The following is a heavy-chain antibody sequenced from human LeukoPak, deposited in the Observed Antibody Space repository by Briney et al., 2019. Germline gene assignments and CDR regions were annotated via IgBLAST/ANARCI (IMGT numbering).Heavy chain of an antibody. Sequence: ASVTVSFKASGGTFTIYDINWVRQANGQGEEWMGWMNPNSGHTVYAQTFPGRVTIPRNPSISTAYMELSSLRSEDTAVYYCARAGGYCGRISCPYYFDYWGQGSLVAVSS. J-gene: IGHJ4*02. CDR1: GGTFTIYD. V-gene: IGHV1-8*01. CDR2: MNPNSGHT. CDR3: ARAGGYCGRISCPYYFDY. D-gene: IGHD2-15*01.